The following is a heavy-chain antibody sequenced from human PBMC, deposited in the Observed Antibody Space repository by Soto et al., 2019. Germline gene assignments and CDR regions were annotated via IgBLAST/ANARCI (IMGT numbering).Heavy chain of an antibody. CDR1: GYVITNGYH. CDR2: IYYSGST. D-gene: IGHD4-17*01. V-gene: IGHV4-61*08. Sequence: SETLSLTCAVSGYVITNGYHWGWIRQPPGKGLEWIGYIYYSGSTNYNPSLKSRVTISVDTSKNQFSLKLSSVTAADTAVYYCARAGDYVRWFDPWGQGTLVTVSS. CDR3: ARAGDYVRWFDP. J-gene: IGHJ5*02.